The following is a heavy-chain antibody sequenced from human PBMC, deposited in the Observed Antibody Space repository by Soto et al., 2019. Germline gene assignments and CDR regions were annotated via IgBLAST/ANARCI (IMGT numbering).Heavy chain of an antibody. CDR2: IFYSGTT. D-gene: IGHD4-17*01. V-gene: IGHV4-39*01. Sequence: PSETLSLTCTFTGGSISSSHNFWGWIRQPPGKGLELIGSIFYSGTTYNNPSLNSRVTLSVDTSKNQFSLKLNSVTAADTAVYYCARYYGDYKNYFDYWGQGTLVTVS. CDR3: ARYYGDYKNYFDY. CDR1: GGSISSSHNF. J-gene: IGHJ4*02.